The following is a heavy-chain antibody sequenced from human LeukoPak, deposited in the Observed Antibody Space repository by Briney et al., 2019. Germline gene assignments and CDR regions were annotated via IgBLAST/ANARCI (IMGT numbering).Heavy chain of an antibody. CDR3: ARGVPDCSGGSCYGNWFDP. J-gene: IGHJ5*02. D-gene: IGHD2-15*01. CDR2: INHSGST. Sequence: PSETLSLTCAVYGGSFSGYYWSWIRQPPGKGLEWIGEINHSGSTNYNPSLKSRVTISADTSKNQFSLKLSSVTAADTAVYYCARGVPDCSGGSCYGNWFDPWGQGTLVTVSS. V-gene: IGHV4-34*01. CDR1: GGSFSGYY.